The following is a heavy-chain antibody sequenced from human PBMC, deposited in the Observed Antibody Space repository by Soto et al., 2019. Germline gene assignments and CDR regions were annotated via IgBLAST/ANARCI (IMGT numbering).Heavy chain of an antibody. CDR1: GFTFSSYG. V-gene: IGHV3-33*06. CDR3: AKAGYGSDVLWWFGP. CDR2: IWYDGSNK. Sequence: PVGSLRLSCAASGFTFSSYGMHWVSQAPGKGLEWVAVIWYDGSNKYYADSVKGRFTISRDNSKNTLYLQMNSLRAEDTAIYYCAKAGYGSDVLWWFGPWGLGTLVTV. D-gene: IGHD5-12*01. J-gene: IGHJ5*02.